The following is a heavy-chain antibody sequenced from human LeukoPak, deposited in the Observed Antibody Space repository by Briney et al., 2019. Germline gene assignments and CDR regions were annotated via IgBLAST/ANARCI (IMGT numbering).Heavy chain of an antibody. J-gene: IGHJ5*02. Sequence: SETLSLTRTVSGGSISSSSYYWGWIRQPPGKGLEWIGSIYYSGSTYYNPSLKSRVTISVDTSKNQFSLKLSSVTAADTAVYYCARVPVNIWENWFDPWGQGTLVTVSS. V-gene: IGHV4-39*07. CDR2: IYYSGST. CDR1: GGSISSSSYY. D-gene: IGHD1-26*01. CDR3: ARVPVNIWENWFDP.